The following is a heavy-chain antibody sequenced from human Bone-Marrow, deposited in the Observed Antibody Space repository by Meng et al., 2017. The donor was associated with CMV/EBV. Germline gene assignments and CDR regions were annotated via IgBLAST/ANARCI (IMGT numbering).Heavy chain of an antibody. Sequence: ASVKVSCKASGYTFSYYDIIWVRQASGQGLEWVGWMNPNRGNTAYAQKFQGRVTMTRDTSTSIAYMELSSLRSEDTAVYYCARVWYSSSWYGPWDYYYGMDVWGQGTTVTVSS. V-gene: IGHV1-8*01. CDR3: ARVWYSSSWYGPWDYYYGMDV. CDR1: GYTFSYYD. J-gene: IGHJ6*02. D-gene: IGHD6-13*01. CDR2: MNPNRGNT.